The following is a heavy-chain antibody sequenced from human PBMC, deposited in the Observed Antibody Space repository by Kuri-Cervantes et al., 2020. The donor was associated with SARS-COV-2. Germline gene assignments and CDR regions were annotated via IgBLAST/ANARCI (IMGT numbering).Heavy chain of an antibody. D-gene: IGHD2-2*01. Sequence: SETLSLTCAVYGGSFSGYYWSWIRQPPGKGLEWIGEINHSGSTNYNPSLKSRVTISVDTSKNQFSLKLSSVTAADTAVYYCAREGGDILVDGTDVWGQGTTVTVSS. V-gene: IGHV4-34*01. CDR3: AREGGDILVDGTDV. J-gene: IGHJ6*02. CDR2: INHSGST. CDR1: GGSFSGYY.